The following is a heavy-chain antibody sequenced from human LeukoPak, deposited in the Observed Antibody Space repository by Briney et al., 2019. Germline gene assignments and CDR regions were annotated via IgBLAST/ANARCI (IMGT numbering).Heavy chain of an antibody. CDR2: IWYDGSNK. CDR1: GFTFSSYG. Sequence: GGSLRLSCAASGFTFSSYGMHWVRQAPGKGLEWVAVIWYDGSNKYYADSVKGRFTISRDNSKNTLYLQMNSLRAEDTAVYYCARGEVRGVIIRDIDCWGQGTLVTVSS. CDR3: ARGEVRGVIIRDIDC. V-gene: IGHV3-33*01. J-gene: IGHJ4*02. D-gene: IGHD3-10*01.